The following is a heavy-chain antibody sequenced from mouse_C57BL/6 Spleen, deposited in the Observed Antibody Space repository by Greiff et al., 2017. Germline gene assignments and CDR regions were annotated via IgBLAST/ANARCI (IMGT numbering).Heavy chain of an antibody. CDR1: GYTFTDYY. CDR2: IYPGSGNT. J-gene: IGHJ4*01. V-gene: IGHV1-76*01. D-gene: IGHD2-3*01. Sequence: VQLKESGAELVRPGASVKLSCKASGYTFTDYYINWVKQRPGQGLEWIARIYPGSGNTYYNEKFKGKATLTAEKSSSTAYMQLSSLTSEDSAVYFSARYDYAMDYWGQGTSVTVSS. CDR3: ARYDYAMDY.